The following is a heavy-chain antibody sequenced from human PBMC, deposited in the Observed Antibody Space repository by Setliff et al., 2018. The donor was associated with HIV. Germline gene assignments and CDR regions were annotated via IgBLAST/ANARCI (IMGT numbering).Heavy chain of an antibody. CDR3: IIAYSSGCLAPMGFYS. J-gene: IGHJ4*02. V-gene: IGHV4-39*01. D-gene: IGHD6-19*01. CDR2: IYYSVNT. CDR1: AGSIRSSTYY. Sequence: PSETLSLTCTVSAGSIRSSTYYWAWIRQPPGKGLEWIGTIYYSVNTYYNQSLKSRATISVDMSKNQFSLSLSSVTAADTAVYYCIIAYSSGCLAPMGFYSWGQGTLVTV.